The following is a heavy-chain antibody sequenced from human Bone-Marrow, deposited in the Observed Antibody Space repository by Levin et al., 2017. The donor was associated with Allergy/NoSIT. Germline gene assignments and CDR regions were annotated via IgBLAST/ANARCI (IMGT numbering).Heavy chain of an antibody. J-gene: IGHJ1*01. D-gene: IGHD3-3*01. CDR2: IYNTGNT. CDR1: GFTVSSSY. V-gene: IGHV3-53*01. CDR3: ARGFAGNTWLEYCQH. Sequence: PGGSLRLSCGASGFTVSSSYMGWVRQAPGKGLEWVSTIYNTGNTYYADSVEGRFIISRDNSKNTLYLQMNSLRDEDTAVYYCARGFAGNTWLEYCQHWGQGTRVTVSS.